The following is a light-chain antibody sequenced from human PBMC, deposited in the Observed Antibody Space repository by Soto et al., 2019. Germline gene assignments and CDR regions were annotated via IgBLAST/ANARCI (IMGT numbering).Light chain of an antibody. CDR2: GAS. CDR1: QSVRSSY. Sequence: EIVLTQSPGTLSLSPGERATLSCRASQSVRSSYLAWYQQKPGQSPRLLIYGASNRATGIPDRFSGSGSGTDFTLAISRLETEDFALYYCQQYGSSPTFGQRTKVEIK. J-gene: IGKJ1*01. V-gene: IGKV3-20*01. CDR3: QQYGSSPT.